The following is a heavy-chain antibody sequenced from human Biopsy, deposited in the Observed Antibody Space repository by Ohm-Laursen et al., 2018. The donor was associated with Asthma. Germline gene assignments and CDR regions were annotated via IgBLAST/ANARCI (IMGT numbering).Heavy chain of an antibody. V-gene: IGHV3-53*01. CDR1: GFAVSRDY. D-gene: IGHD3-22*01. J-gene: IGHJ4*02. CDR2: IYSGGTS. CDR3: ARGDSSNWSHYYFDY. Sequence: SLRLSCAASGFAVSRDYMFWVRQAPGKGLEWVSVIYSGGTSHTADSARGRFTISRDYPKNTLYLQMHSLRAEDTAVYYCARGDSSNWSHYYFDYWGQGTLVTVSS.